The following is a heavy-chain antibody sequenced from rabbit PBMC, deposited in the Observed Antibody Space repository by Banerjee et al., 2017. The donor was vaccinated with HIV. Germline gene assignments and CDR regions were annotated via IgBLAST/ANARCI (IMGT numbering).Heavy chain of an antibody. CDR1: GFDFSSHA. CDR3: AKDRPGSGLHFNL. V-gene: IGHV1S45*01. D-gene: IGHD4-1*01. J-gene: IGHJ4*01. CDR2: IYAGSSGST. Sequence: QEQLVESGGGLVQPEGSLTLTCKASGFDFSSHAMCWVRQAPGKGLEWIACIYAGSSGSTYYASWAKGRFTISKTSSTTVTLQMTSLTAADTATYFCAKDRPGSGLHFNLWGPGTLVTVS.